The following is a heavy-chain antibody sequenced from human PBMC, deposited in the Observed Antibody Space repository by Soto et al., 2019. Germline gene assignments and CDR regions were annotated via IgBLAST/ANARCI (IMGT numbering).Heavy chain of an antibody. J-gene: IGHJ4*02. D-gene: IGHD4-17*01. V-gene: IGHV4-59*08. CDR3: ARRYGGTLDY. Sequence: PXXTLSLTCTVSGGSISSYYWSWIRQPPGXXXXXXXXXYXXXRTXXKKXXXXXXXIXXXKXXXQLYMKMRSVTAEGTAVYYCARRYGGTLDYWGQGTLVNVSS. CDR2: XYXXXRT. CDR1: GGSISSYY.